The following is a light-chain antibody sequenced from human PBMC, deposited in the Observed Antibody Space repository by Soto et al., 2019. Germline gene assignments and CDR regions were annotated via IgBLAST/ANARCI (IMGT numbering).Light chain of an antibody. V-gene: IGLV2-14*03. J-gene: IGLJ1*01. CDR1: SSDIGGYDF. Sequence: QSVLTQLASVSASPGQSITISCTGTSSDIGGYDFVSWYQQHPGKAPKLLIYDVINRPSGVPNRFSGSKSGNTASLTISGLQAEDEADYYCNSCTSANTYVFGTGTKLTVL. CDR3: NSCTSANTYV. CDR2: DVI.